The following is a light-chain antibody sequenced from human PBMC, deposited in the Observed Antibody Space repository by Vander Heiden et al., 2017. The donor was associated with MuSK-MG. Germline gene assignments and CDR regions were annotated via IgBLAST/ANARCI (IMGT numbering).Light chain of an antibody. V-gene: IGKV3-15*01. CDR3: QQYNNWRRT. Sequence: EIVMTQSPATLSVSPGERATLSCRASQSVSSNLAWYQQKPGQAPRLLIYGASTSATGIPARFRGSGSGTEFTLTISSLQSEHFAVYYCQQYNNWRRTFGQGTKVEIK. CDR1: QSVSSN. CDR2: GAS. J-gene: IGKJ1*01.